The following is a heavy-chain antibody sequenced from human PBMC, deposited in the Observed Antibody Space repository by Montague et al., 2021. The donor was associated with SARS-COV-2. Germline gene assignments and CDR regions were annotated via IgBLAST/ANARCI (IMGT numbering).Heavy chain of an antibody. J-gene: IGHJ4*02. Sequence: SETLYLTCSFSGGSIRSYYWSWIRLPPGKPLEWLGYIYYTGETTXNPSLKSRVTISVDTSRSQFSLRLTSVTAADTAVYFCARFWSGYVDKWSQGTLVTVSS. D-gene: IGHD3-3*01. CDR1: GGSIRSYY. CDR2: IYYTGET. CDR3: ARFWSGYVDK. V-gene: IGHV4-59*01.